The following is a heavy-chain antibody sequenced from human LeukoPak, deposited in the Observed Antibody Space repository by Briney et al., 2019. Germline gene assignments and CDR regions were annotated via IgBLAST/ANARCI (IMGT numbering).Heavy chain of an antibody. J-gene: IGHJ4*02. Sequence: PGSSVKVSCKASGGTFSSYAISWVRQAPGQGLEWMGGIIPIFGTANDAQKFQGRVTITADESTSTAYMELSSLRSEDTAVYYCARAADCSSTSCSYLDYWGQGTLVTVSS. D-gene: IGHD2-2*01. V-gene: IGHV1-69*01. CDR1: GGTFSSYA. CDR2: IIPIFGTA. CDR3: ARAADCSSTSCSYLDY.